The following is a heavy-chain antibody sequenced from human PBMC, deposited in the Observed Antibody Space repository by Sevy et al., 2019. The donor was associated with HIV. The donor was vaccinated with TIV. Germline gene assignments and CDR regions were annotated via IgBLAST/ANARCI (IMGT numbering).Heavy chain of an antibody. CDR2: IDPRGNER. CDR3: VRVLWDVLVVPAATPSPWLDS. J-gene: IGHJ5*01. Sequence: GGFLRLSCAASGFTFDTYWMGWVRQAPGRGLEWVVSIDPRGNERDYLDSLKGRFTISRDNAKNSLYLQMHSLKAGDTALYYCVRVLWDVLVVPAATPSPWLDSWGQGTLVTVSS. CDR1: GFTFDTYW. D-gene: IGHD1-26*01. V-gene: IGHV3-7*01.